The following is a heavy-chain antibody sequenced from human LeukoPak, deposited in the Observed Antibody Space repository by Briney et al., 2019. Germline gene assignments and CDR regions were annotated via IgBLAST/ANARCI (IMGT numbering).Heavy chain of an antibody. D-gene: IGHD1-26*01. CDR1: GFTFSSYG. CDR2: IRYDGTNK. CDR3: AKGGGGSGSYFDY. V-gene: IGHV3-30*02. Sequence: GGSLGLSCEASGFTFSSYGMHWVRQAPRKGLEWVAFIRYDGTNKHYADSVKGRFTISRDNSKNTMDLQMNSLRADDTAVYYCAKGGGGSGSYFDYWGQGTLVTVSS. J-gene: IGHJ4*02.